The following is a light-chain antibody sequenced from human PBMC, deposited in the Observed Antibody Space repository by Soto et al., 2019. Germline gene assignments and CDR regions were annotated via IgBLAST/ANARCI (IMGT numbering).Light chain of an antibody. V-gene: IGKV3-15*01. J-gene: IGKJ2*01. Sequence: EIVMTQPPVTLSVSPGERATLSCRASQSVGGDLAWYQQIPGQAPRLLIYGAVTRATGVAARFSGGGSGTEFTLTVDSLQSEDLAIYYCQQYYAWPRTFGQGTKLEI. CDR1: QSVGGD. CDR2: GAV. CDR3: QQYYAWPRT.